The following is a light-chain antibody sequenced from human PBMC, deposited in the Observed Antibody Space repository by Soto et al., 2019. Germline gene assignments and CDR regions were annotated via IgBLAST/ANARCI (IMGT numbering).Light chain of an antibody. CDR1: QSLVFSDGNTY. J-gene: IGKJ1*01. CDR2: WVS. V-gene: IGKV2-30*01. CDR3: MQASHWPWT. Sequence: DVVMTQTPLSLSVAPGQPASISCRSSQSLVFSDGNTYLDWFQQRPGQSPRRLIYWVSRRDSGVPDRFSGSGSGTEFTLKISRVEAEDVGVYYCMQASHWPWTFGQGTKVDIK.